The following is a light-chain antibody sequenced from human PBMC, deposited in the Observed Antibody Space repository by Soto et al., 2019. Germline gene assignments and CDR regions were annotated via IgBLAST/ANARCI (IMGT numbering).Light chain of an antibody. Sequence: EIVLTQSPATLSLSPGERATLSCRASQSVSSYLAWYQQKPGQAPRLLIYDASNRATGIPARFSGSGSGTDFTLTISSLEPEDLAVYYCQQSSNWPPGVNFGGGTKVDIK. CDR1: QSVSSY. CDR2: DAS. J-gene: IGKJ4*01. CDR3: QQSSNWPPGVN. V-gene: IGKV3-11*01.